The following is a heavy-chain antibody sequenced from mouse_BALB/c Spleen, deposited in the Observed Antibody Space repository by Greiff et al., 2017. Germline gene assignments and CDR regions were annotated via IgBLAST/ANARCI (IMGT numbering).Heavy chain of an antibody. J-gene: IGHJ1*01. CDR1: GFTFNTYA. Sequence: EVQGVESGGGLVQPKGSLKLSCAASGFTFNTYAMNWVRQAPGKGLEWVARIRSKSNNYETYYADSVKDRFTISRDDSQSMLYLQMNSLKTEDTAMYDCVRHEYYGRSDGGYFDVWGAGTTVTVSS. CDR3: VRHEYYGRSDGGYFDV. V-gene: IGHV10-1*02. CDR2: IRSKSNNYET. D-gene: IGHD1-1*01.